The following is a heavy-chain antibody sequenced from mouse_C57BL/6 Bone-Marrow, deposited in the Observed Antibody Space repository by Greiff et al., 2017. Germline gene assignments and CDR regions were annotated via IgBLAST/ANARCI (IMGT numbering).Heavy chain of an antibody. D-gene: IGHD2-3*01. Sequence: EVQRVESGPGLVKPSQSLSLTCSVTGYSITSGYYWNWIRQFPGNKLEWMGYISYDGSNNYNPSLKNRISITRDTSKNQFFLKLNSVTTEDTATYYCARERDGYLAWFAYWGQGTLVTVSA. J-gene: IGHJ3*01. CDR1: GYSITSGYY. CDR2: ISYDGSN. CDR3: ARERDGYLAWFAY. V-gene: IGHV3-6*01.